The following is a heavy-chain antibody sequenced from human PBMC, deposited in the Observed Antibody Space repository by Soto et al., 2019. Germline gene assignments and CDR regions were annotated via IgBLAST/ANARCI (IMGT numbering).Heavy chain of an antibody. CDR2: ISYDGSSR. V-gene: IGHV3-30-3*01. CDR3: ASDRGGSFYCYDYGMDV. D-gene: IGHD3-10*01. J-gene: IGHJ6*02. Sequence: QVQLVESGGGVVQPGRSLRLSCAASGFTFSTYAMHWVRQAPGKGLEWVAVISYDGSSRYYADSVKGRFTISRDNSKNMLYLQMNIQRCEDTAVYYCASDRGGSFYCYDYGMDVWCHGTTVTVAS. CDR1: GFTFSTYA.